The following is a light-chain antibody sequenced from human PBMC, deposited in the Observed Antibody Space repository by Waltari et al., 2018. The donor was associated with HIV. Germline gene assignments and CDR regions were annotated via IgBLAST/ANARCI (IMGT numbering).Light chain of an antibody. V-gene: IGLV2-14*01. J-gene: IGLJ3*02. CDR1: SSYIGGYKY. CDR2: EVS. CDR3: SSYTTSSTWV. Sequence: QSALTQPASVSGSPGPSIPISRTGTSSYIGGYKYVPWYQQQPGKAPKLMISEVSNRPSGVSNRFSGSKSGNTASLTISGLQAEDEADYYCSSYTTSSTWVFGGGTKLTVL.